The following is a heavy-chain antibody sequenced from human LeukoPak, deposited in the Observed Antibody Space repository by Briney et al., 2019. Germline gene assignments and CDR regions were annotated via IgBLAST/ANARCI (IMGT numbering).Heavy chain of an antibody. CDR1: GYTFTSYY. CDR2: INPSGGST. D-gene: IGHD6-13*01. CDR3: AALAAAGSDAFDI. J-gene: IGHJ3*02. V-gene: IGHV1-46*01. Sequence: ASVKVSCKASGYTFTSYYMHWVRQAPGQGLEWMGIINPSGGSTSCAQKFQGRVTMTRDTSTSTVYMELSSLRSEDTAVYYCAALAAAGSDAFDIWGQGTMVTVSS.